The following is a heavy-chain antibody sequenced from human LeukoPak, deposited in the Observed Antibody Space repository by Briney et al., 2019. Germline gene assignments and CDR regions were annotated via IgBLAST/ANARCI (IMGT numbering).Heavy chain of an antibody. J-gene: IGHJ5*02. V-gene: IGHV3-11*04. CDR3: ARDQSYGDGNWFDP. D-gene: IGHD1-26*01. Sequence: GGSLRLSCAASGFTFSDYYMSWIRQAPGKGLEWVSYISSSGSTIYYADSVKGRFTIPRDNAKNSLYLQMNSLRAEDTAVYYCARDQSYGDGNWFDPWGQGTLVTVSS. CDR1: GFTFSDYY. CDR2: ISSSGSTI.